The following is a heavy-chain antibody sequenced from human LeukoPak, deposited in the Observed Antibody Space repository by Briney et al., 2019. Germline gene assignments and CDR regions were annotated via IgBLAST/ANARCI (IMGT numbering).Heavy chain of an antibody. CDR2: ISAYNGNT. CDR1: GYTFTTYG. V-gene: IGHV1-18*01. CDR3: ARTYGGNYAEYLQH. D-gene: IGHD4-23*01. J-gene: IGHJ1*01. Sequence: ASVKVSCKASGYTFTTYGISWVRQAPGQGLEWMGWISAYNGNTNYAQKLQGRVTVTTDTSTTTAYMELRSLRSDDTAVYYCARTYGGNYAEYLQHWGQGTLVTVSS.